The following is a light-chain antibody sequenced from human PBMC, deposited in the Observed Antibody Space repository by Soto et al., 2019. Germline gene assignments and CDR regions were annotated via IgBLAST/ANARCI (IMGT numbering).Light chain of an antibody. CDR2: RNT. J-gene: IGLJ2*01. V-gene: IGLV1-44*01. Sequence: QPVLTQPPSASGTPGQRVTISCSGSTSNIGSDTVNWYQQLPGTAPKLLIYRNTQRPSGVPDRFSGSKSGASASLAISGLQSEDEGDYYCASWDDSLDVVVFGGGTQLTVL. CDR3: ASWDDSLDVVV. CDR1: TSNIGSDT.